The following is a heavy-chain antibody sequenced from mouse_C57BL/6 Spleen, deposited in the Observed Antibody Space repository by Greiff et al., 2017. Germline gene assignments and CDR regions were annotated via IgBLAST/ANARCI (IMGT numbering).Heavy chain of an antibody. CDR2: INPYNGGT. CDR1: GYTFTDYY. CDR3: APHYYGSSYGTY. D-gene: IGHD1-1*01. Sequence: VQLQQSGPVLVKPGASVKMSCKASGYTFTDYYMNWVKQSHGKSLEWIGVINPYNGGTSYNQKFKGKATLTVDKSSSTAYMELNSLTSEDSAVYYCAPHYYGSSYGTYWGQGTLVTVSA. V-gene: IGHV1-19*01. J-gene: IGHJ3*01.